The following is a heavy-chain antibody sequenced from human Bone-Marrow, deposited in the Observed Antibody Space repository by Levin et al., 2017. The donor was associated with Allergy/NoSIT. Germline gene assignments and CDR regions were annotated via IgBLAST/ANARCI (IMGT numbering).Heavy chain of an antibody. D-gene: IGHD1-26*01. CDR1: GFTFSGYW. CDR3: ARRPYSGSYYSDY. V-gene: IGHV3-7*01. J-gene: IGHJ4*02. CDR2: IKQDGSEK. Sequence: QAGGSLRLSCEASGFTFSGYWMNWVRQAPGKGLEWVANIKQDGSEKYYVDSVKGRFTISRDNAKNSLYLQMDSLRAEDTAVYYCARRPYSGSYYSDYGGKGTLVTVSS.